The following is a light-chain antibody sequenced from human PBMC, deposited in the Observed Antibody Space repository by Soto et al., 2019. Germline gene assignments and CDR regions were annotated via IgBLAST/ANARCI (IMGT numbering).Light chain of an antibody. CDR2: DAS. J-gene: IGKJ1*01. CDR3: QKYGSSPGT. Sequence: EIVLTQSPGTLSFSPGERATLSCRASQSVSRRYLAWYQQKPGQAPRLLIYDASTRATGVPDRFSGSGSGTDFTLTISRLEAEDFAVYYCQKYGSSPGTFGQGTKVEVK. V-gene: IGKV3-20*01. CDR1: QSVSRRY.